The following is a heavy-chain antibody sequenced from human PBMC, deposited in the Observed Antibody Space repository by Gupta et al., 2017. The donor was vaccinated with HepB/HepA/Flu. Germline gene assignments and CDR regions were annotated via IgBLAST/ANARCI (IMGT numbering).Heavy chain of an antibody. CDR2: MSYDGTNK. J-gene: IGHJ4*02. CDR1: GFSFSTYD. Sequence: QVHLVESGGGVVQPGKSLRLSCAVSGFSFSTYDMPWVRQAPGKGLEWVAVMSYDGTNKYYADSVKGRFTISRDSSKNTLSLQMNSLRAEDTAVYFCARQRGYTYGLDYWGQGTLVTVSS. V-gene: IGHV3-33*05. D-gene: IGHD5-18*01. CDR3: ARQRGYTYGLDY.